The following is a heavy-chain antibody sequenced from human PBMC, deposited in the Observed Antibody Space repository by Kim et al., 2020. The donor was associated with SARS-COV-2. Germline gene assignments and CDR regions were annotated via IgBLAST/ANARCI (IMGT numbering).Heavy chain of an antibody. CDR1: GYTFTSYT. CDR2: INVGYGNT. V-gene: IGHV1-3*01. D-gene: IGHD1-1*01. CDR3: ARDGTTRNGGYYFDF. Sequence: ASVKVSCKASGYTFTSYTLHWVRQAPGQGLEWMGWINVGYGNTRYLQKFQGRVTITRDTSASTAYMELSSLRSEDTAVYYCARDGTTRNGGYYFDFWRQG. J-gene: IGHJ4*02.